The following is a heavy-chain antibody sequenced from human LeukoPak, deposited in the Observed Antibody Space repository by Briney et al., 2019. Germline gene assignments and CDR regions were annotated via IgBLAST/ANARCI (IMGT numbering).Heavy chain of an antibody. Sequence: PGGSLRLSCAASGFTFSSYGMHWVRQAPGKGLEWVAFIRYDGSNKYYADSVEGRFTISRDNSKNTVDLQMNNLRVDDTAIYYCAKDHANTPVVTNWGQGILVSVSS. V-gene: IGHV3-30*02. CDR1: GFTFSSYG. CDR2: IRYDGSNK. CDR3: AKDHANTPVVTN. D-gene: IGHD2-21*02. J-gene: IGHJ4*02.